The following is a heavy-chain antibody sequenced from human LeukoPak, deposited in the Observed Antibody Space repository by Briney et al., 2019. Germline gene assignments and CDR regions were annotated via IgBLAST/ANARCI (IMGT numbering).Heavy chain of an antibody. J-gene: IGHJ5*02. V-gene: IGHV3-30-3*01. CDR1: GFTFSSYA. CDR2: ISYDGSNK. CDR3: ARPSEDSSGYSRDNWFDP. Sequence: GGSLRLSCAASGFTFSSYAMHWVRQAPGKGLEWVAVISYDGSNKYYADSVKGRFTISRDNSKNTLYLQMNSLRAEDTAVYYCARPSEDSSGYSRDNWFDPWGQGTLVTVSS. D-gene: IGHD3-22*01.